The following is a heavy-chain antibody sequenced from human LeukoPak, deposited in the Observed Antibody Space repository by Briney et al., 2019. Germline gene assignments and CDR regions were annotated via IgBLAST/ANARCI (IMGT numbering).Heavy chain of an antibody. CDR3: ARVYYDFWSGYYSLDY. V-gene: IGHV3-11*04. CDR1: GFTFSDYY. D-gene: IGHD3-3*01. Sequence: GGSLRLSCAASGFTFSDYYMSWIRQAPGKGLEWVSYISSSGSTIYYADSVKGRFTISRDNAKNSLYLQMNSLRAEDTAVYYCARVYYDFWSGYYSLDYWGQGTLVTVSS. J-gene: IGHJ4*02. CDR2: ISSSGSTI.